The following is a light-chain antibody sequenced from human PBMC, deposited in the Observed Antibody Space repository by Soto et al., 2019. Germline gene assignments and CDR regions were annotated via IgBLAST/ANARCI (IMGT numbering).Light chain of an antibody. CDR2: YNT. CDR1: SSNIGSYA. V-gene: IGLV1-44*01. Sequence: QGVLTQPPSASGTPGQRVTISCSGSSSNIGSYAVNWFQQLPGTAPKLLIYYNTQRPSGVPDRFSGSKSGTSASLAISGLQSEDGADYYCAAWDDSLSGYVFGTGTKLTVL. J-gene: IGLJ1*01. CDR3: AAWDDSLSGYV.